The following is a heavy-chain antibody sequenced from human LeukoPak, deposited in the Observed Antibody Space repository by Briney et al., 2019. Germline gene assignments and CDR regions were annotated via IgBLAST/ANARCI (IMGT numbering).Heavy chain of an antibody. Sequence: ASVKVSCKASGYTFTRYDINWVRQATGQRPEWMGWMNPNRGNTAYAQKFQGRVTFTRDTSTTTAYMELSSLRSDDTAVYYCATLPAAMMGYYYYMDVWGKGTTVTISS. J-gene: IGHJ6*03. CDR1: GYTFTRYD. V-gene: IGHV1-8*03. CDR2: MNPNRGNT. CDR3: ATLPAAMMGYYYYMDV. D-gene: IGHD2-2*01.